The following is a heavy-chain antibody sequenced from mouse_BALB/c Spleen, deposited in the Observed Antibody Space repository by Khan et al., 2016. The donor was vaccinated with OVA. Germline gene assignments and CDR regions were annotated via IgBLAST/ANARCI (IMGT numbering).Heavy chain of an antibody. Sequence: VQLVESGPGLVAPSQSLSITCTVSGFSLSNYGVHWVRQPPGKGLEWLGVIWTGGITNYNSALMSRLSISKDNSKSQVFLKMNRLQTDDTAIYYCARSYGYDVGGFAYWGQGTLVTVSA. CDR1: GFSLSNYG. CDR3: ARSYGYDVGGFAY. V-gene: IGHV2-9*02. J-gene: IGHJ3*01. CDR2: IWTGGIT. D-gene: IGHD2-2*01.